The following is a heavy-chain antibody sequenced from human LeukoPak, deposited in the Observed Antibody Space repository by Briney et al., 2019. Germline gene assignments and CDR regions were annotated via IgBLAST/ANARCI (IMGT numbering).Heavy chain of an antibody. CDR3: VRMIGDYKRSYFDY. CDR2: ISSSSTYI. D-gene: IGHD4-17*01. V-gene: IGHV3-21*01. CDR1: GFTFSYYS. J-gene: IGHJ4*02. Sequence: GGSLRLSCAASGFTFSYYSMNWVRQAPGKGLEWVSSISSSSTYIYYADSMKGRFTISRDNAKNSLYLQMNSLRAEDTAVYYCVRMIGDYKRSYFDYWGQGTLVTVSS.